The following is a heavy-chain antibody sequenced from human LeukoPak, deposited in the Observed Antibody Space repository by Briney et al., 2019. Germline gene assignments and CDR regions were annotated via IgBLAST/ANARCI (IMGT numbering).Heavy chain of an antibody. CDR1: GGTFSSYA. D-gene: IGHD5-18*01. V-gene: IGHV1-69*05. CDR3: ARDLVLRGYSYGGLDY. CDR2: IIPIFGTA. J-gene: IGHJ4*02. Sequence: SVRVSCKASGGTFSSYAISWVRQAPGQGLEWMGGIIPIFGTANYAQKFQGRVTITTDESTSTAYMELSSLRSEDTAVYYCARDLVLRGYSYGGLDYWGQGTLVTVSS.